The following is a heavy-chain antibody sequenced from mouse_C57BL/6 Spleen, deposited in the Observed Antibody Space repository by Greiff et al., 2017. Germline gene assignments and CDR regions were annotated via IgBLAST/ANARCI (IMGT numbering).Heavy chain of an antibody. CDR2: IFPGSGST. CDR1: GYTFTDYY. D-gene: IGHD2-14*01. CDR3: TRDRYWDCY. V-gene: IGHV1-75*01. J-gene: IGHJ2*01. Sequence: QVQLQQSGPELVKPGASVKISCKASGYTFTDYYINWVKQRPGKGLEWIGWIFPGSGSTSYNETFKGKATLTVDKSSRTASMLLSSLASEDSAVYFCTRDRYWDCYWGQGTTLTVSS.